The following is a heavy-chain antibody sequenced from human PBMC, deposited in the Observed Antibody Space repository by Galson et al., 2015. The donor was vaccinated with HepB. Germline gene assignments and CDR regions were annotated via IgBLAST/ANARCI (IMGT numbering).Heavy chain of an antibody. CDR1: GYTFSLYG. V-gene: IGHV1-18*01. CDR2: ISVYNGDT. CDR3: ARARYSTSPPDF. J-gene: IGHJ4*02. Sequence: SCKASGYTFSLYGVTWVRQAPGQGLEWLGWISVYNGDTHYAQNVQGRVTMTTDTSMSTAYMELRSLRSDDTAVYYCARARYSTSPPDFWGQGTLVTVSS. D-gene: IGHD2/OR15-2a*01.